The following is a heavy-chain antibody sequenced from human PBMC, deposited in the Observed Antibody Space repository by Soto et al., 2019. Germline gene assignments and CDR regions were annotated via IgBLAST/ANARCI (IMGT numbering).Heavy chain of an antibody. CDR2: ISSSGYI. CDR3: ARDWSGGSCYPGMDV. Sequence: EVQLVESGGGLVKPGGSLRLSCAASGFNFNSYTINWVRQAPGKRLEWLSSISSSGYIFSTDSVRDRFTISRDNAKNSVYLQINSLRAEDTAVYFGARDWSGGSCYPGMDVWGQGTTVTVSS. V-gene: IGHV3-21*01. J-gene: IGHJ6*02. D-gene: IGHD2-15*01. CDR1: GFNFNSYT.